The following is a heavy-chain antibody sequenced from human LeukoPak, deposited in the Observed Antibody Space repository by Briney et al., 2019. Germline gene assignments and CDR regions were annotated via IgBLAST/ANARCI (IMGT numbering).Heavy chain of an antibody. V-gene: IGHV3-73*01. J-gene: IGHJ4*02. D-gene: IGHD6-13*01. CDR3: TTRNLYSSSWYPDY. CDR1: GFTFSGSA. CDR2: IRSKANSYAT. Sequence: GGSLRLSCAASGFTFSGSAMHWVRQASGKGLEWVGRIRSKANSYATAYAASVKGRFTISRDDSKNTAYLQMNSLKTEDTAVYYCTTRNLYSSSWYPDYWGQGTLVTVSS.